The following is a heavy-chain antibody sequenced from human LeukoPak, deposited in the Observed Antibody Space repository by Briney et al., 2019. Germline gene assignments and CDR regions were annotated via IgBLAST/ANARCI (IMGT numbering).Heavy chain of an antibody. J-gene: IGHJ4*02. CDR1: GFTFSSYG. D-gene: IGHD3-22*01. CDR2: IRYDGSNK. Sequence: GGSLRLSCAASGFTFSSYGMHWVRQAPGKGLEWVAFIRYDGSNKYYADSVKGRFTISRDNSKNTLYLRMNSLRAEDTAVYYGAKAVFPVISQHYFDYGGKGPWVTVPS. CDR3: AKAVFPVISQHYFDY. V-gene: IGHV3-30*02.